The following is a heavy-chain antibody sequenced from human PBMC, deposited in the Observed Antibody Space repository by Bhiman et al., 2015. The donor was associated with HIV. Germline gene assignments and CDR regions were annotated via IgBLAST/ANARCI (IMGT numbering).Heavy chain of an antibody. J-gene: IGHJ5*02. V-gene: IGHV3-30-3*01. Sequence: QVQLVESGGGVVQPGRSLRLSCAASGFTFSSYAMHWVRQAPGKGLEWVAVISYDGSNKYYADSVKGRFTISRDNSKNTLYLQMNSLRAEDTAVYYCFVGQVVPAARGWFDPWGQGTLVTVSS. CDR2: ISYDGSNK. CDR1: GFTFSSYA. CDR3: FVGQVVPAARGWFDP. D-gene: IGHD2-2*01.